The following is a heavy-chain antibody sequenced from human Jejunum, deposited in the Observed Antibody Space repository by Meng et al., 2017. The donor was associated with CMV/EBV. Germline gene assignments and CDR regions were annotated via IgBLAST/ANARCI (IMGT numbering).Heavy chain of an antibody. D-gene: IGHD6-13*01. J-gene: IGHJ4*02. V-gene: IGHV3-66*01. CDR2: MYSYGST. Sequence: EVQPVESGGGLVPPGGSLTLSCAAAQFSVNSHYMTWVRQAPGKGLEWVSVMYSYGSTYYADSVKGRFTIPRDSSRNTLYLQMSSLRVEDTAVYYCARDIYSSSLNWGYWGQGTLVTVSS. CDR1: QFSVNSHY. CDR3: ARDIYSSSLNWGY.